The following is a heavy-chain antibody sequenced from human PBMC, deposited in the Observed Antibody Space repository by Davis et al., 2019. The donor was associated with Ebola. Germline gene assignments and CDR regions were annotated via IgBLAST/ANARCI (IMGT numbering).Heavy chain of an antibody. CDR1: GYTFTSYD. J-gene: IGHJ6*03. CDR2: MNPNSGNT. Sequence: ASVKVSCKASGYTFTSYDINWVRQATGQGLEWMGWMNPNSGNTGYAQEFQGRVTITRNTSISTAYMELSSLRSEDTAVYYCARVGLDGRYYYYYMDVWGKGTTVTVSS. V-gene: IGHV1-8*03. D-gene: IGHD5-24*01. CDR3: ARVGLDGRYYYYYMDV.